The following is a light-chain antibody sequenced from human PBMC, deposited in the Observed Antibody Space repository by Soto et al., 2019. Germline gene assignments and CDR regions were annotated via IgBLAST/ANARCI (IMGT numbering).Light chain of an antibody. CDR2: DAS. CDR1: QSVGTW. Sequence: DIQMTQSPSTLSASVRDRVTISCRASQSVGTWVAWYQQKSGKAPKLLISDASNLESGVPLRFSGTGSGTVFTITISGLQPDDFATYYCQQYKSYSTFGQGTKVDI. J-gene: IGKJ2*01. CDR3: QQYKSYST. V-gene: IGKV1-5*01.